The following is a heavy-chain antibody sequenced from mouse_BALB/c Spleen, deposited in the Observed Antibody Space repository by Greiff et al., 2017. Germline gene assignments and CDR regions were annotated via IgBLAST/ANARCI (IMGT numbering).Heavy chain of an antibody. D-gene: IGHD2-4*01. CDR1: GFTFSSYT. CDR3: TRVDYDVYYAMDY. V-gene: IGHV5-6-4*01. J-gene: IGHJ4*01. CDR2: ISSGGSYT. Sequence: EVQRVESGGGLVKPGGSLKLSCAASGFTFSSYTMSWVRQTPEKRLEWVATISSGGSYTYYPDSVKGRFTISRDNAKNTLYLQMSSLKSEDTAMYYCTRVDYDVYYAMDYWGQGTSVTVSS.